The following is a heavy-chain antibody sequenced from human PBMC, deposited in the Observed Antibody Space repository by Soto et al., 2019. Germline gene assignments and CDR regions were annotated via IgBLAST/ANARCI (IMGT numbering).Heavy chain of an antibody. CDR3: ARDFQWRYYFDY. CDR2: INSDGSST. J-gene: IGHJ4*02. D-gene: IGHD6-19*01. CDR1: GFTFSSYW. Sequence: GGSLRLSCAASGFTFSSYWMHWVRQAPGKGLVWVSRINSDGSSTSYSDSVKGRFTISRDNAKNTLYLQMNSLRAEDTAVYYCARDFQWRYYFDYWGQGTLVTVSS. V-gene: IGHV3-74*01.